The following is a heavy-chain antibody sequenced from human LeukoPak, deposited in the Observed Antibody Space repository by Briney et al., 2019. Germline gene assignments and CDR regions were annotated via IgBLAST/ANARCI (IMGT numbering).Heavy chain of an antibody. D-gene: IGHD3-22*01. CDR2: IYTSGST. CDR1: GGSISSYY. Sequence: PSETLSLTCTVSGGSISSYYWSWIRQPAGKGLEWIGRIYTSGSTNYNPSLKSRVTMSVDTSKNQFSLKLSSVTAADTAVYYCARAVSKYYYDSSGYYLYYFDYWGQGTLVTVSS. V-gene: IGHV4-4*07. CDR3: ARAVSKYYYDSSGYYLYYFDY. J-gene: IGHJ4*02.